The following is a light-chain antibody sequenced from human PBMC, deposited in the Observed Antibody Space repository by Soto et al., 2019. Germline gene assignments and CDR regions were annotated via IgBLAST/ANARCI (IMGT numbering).Light chain of an antibody. CDR2: GVS. J-gene: IGKJ4*01. CDR1: QSVRSTY. Sequence: EIVMTQSPVTLSVSPGERATLSCRASQSVRSTYLAWYQQKPGQAPRLLIFGVSNRAAGIPARFSGSGSVTEFTLTISSLQSQDFAVSYCQQYGDWPLTFGGGTTVDI. V-gene: IGKV3-15*01. CDR3: QQYGDWPLT.